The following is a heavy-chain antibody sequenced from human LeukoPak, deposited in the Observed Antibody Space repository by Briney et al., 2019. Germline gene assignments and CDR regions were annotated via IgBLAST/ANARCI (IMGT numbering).Heavy chain of an antibody. CDR1: GFTFSSYA. Sequence: GGSLRLSCAASGFTFSSYAMSWVRQAPGKGLEWVSGISGIGGSTYYADAVKGRFTISRDNSKNTLYLKMNSLRVEDTALYYCAKHLWSGGSCCDAFDIWGQGTMVTVSS. D-gene: IGHD2-15*01. J-gene: IGHJ3*02. V-gene: IGHV3-23*01. CDR2: ISGIGGST. CDR3: AKHLWSGGSCCDAFDI.